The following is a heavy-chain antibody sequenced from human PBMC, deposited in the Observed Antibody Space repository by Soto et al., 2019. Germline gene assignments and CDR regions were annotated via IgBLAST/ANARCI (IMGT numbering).Heavy chain of an antibody. CDR3: ARVGGYDWIYYYYYYMDV. CDR2: INHSGST. D-gene: IGHD5-12*01. V-gene: IGHV4-34*01. Sequence: PSETLSLTCAVYGGSFSGYYWSWIRQPPGKGLEWIGEINHSGSTNYNPSLKSRVTISVDTSKNQFSLKLSSVTAADTAVYYCARVGGYDWIYYYYYYMDVWGKGTTVTVTS. CDR1: GGSFSGYY. J-gene: IGHJ6*03.